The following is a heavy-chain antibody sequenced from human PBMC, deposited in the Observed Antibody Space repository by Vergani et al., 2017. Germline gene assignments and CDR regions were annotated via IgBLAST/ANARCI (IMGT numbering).Heavy chain of an antibody. CDR2: ISSNGGST. J-gene: IGHJ4*02. D-gene: IGHD5-24*01. CDR1: GFTFDDYA. Sequence: EVQLVESGGGLVQPGRSLRLSCAASGFTFDDYAMHWVRQAPGKGLEYVSAISSNGGSTYYADSVKGRFTISRDNSKNTLYLQMSSLRAEDTAVYYCVKGDIPRCFDYWGQGTLVTVSS. V-gene: IGHV3-64D*06. CDR3: VKGDIPRCFDY.